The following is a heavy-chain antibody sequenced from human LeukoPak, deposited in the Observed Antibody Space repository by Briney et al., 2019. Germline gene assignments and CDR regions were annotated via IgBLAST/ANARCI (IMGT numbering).Heavy chain of an antibody. D-gene: IGHD3-3*01. CDR1: GGSISSYY. CDR3: AGEFAIFGVASTYYFVY. Sequence: SETLSLTSTVSGGSISSYYWSCIWQTAGKGEEWILRIYISGSANSNPSLTSRVTMSVDTCQNQFSLKLSSVTAADTAVYYCAGEFAIFGVASTYYFVYWGEGTPVTVSS. V-gene: IGHV4-4*07. J-gene: IGHJ4*02. CDR2: IYISGSA.